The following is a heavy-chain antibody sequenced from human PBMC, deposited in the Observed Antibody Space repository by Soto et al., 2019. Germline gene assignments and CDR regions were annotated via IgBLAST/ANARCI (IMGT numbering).Heavy chain of an antibody. CDR2: ISKSGSVI. J-gene: IGHJ6*02. V-gene: IGHV3-48*03. CDR3: ASVTLRFSYGIDV. CDR1: GLTFSNYE. D-gene: IGHD3-3*01. Sequence: GGSLRLSCTGSGLTFSNYEMHWVRQAPGKGLEWLSYISKSGSVIYYADSVKGRFTISRDNANNFLYLQMNSLRAEDAAVYFCASVTLRFSYGIDVWGQGTTVTVSS.